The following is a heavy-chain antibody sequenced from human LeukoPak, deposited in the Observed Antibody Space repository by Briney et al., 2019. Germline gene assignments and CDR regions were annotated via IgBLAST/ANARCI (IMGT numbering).Heavy chain of an antibody. J-gene: IGHJ4*02. D-gene: IGHD6-25*01. V-gene: IGHV4-59*08. Sequence: PLETLCVTCTVSGGSISSYYWSWIRQPPGKGLEWIGYIYYSGSTNYNPSLKSQVHISVDTSKNQFSLKLSSVTAADTAVYYCARHGQRLGPYYFDYWGQGNLVHGSS. CDR1: GGSISSYY. CDR2: IYYSGST. CDR3: ARHGQRLGPYYFDY.